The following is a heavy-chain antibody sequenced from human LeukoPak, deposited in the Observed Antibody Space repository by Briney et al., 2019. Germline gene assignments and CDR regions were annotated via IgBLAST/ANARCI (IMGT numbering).Heavy chain of an antibody. CDR3: AREEIYIAAAGMGLCWFDP. D-gene: IGHD6-13*01. V-gene: IGHV4-34*01. Sequence: TSETLSLTCAVYGGSFSGYYWSWIRQPPGKGLEWIGEINHSGSTNYNPSLKSRVTISVDTSKNQFSLKLSSVTAADTAVYYCAREEIYIAAAGMGLCWFDPWGQGTLVTVSS. CDR2: INHSGST. CDR1: GGSFSGYY. J-gene: IGHJ5*02.